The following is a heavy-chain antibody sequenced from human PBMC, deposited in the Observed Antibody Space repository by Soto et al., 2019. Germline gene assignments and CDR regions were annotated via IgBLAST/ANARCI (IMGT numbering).Heavy chain of an antibody. CDR3: ARQLYSGDSSGYYCY. V-gene: IGHV4-39*01. CDR2: IYYSGST. Sequence: SETLSLTCTVSGGSISSGGYYWSWIRQHPGKGLEWIGYIYYSGSTYYNPSLKSRVTISVDSSKNHLSLKVSSVTAADTAVYYCARQLYSGDSSGYYCYWGQGALVPVSS. CDR1: GGSISSGGYY. D-gene: IGHD6-19*01. J-gene: IGHJ4*02.